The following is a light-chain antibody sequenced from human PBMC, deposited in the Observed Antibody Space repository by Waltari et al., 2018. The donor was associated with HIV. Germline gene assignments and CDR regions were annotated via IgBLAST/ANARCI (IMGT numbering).Light chain of an antibody. CDR3: QSYDSSLSGGDVV. Sequence: QSVLTQPPSVSVAPGQRVTISCTGSSSNIGAGYDVHWYQPLPGTAPKLLIYGNSNRPSGVPDRFSGSKSGTSASLAITGLQAEDEADYYCQSYDSSLSGGDVVFGGGTKLTVL. V-gene: IGLV1-40*01. J-gene: IGLJ2*01. CDR1: SSNIGAGYD. CDR2: GNS.